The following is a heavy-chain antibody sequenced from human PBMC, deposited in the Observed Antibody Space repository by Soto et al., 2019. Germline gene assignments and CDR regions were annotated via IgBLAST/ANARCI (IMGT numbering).Heavy chain of an antibody. Sequence: EVQLLESGGGLVQPGGSLRLSCAASGFTFSSYAMSWVRQAPGKGLEWVSAISGSGGSTYYADSVKGRFTISRDNSKNTLYLQMNSLRAEDTAVYYCAKAMHPTKYSSSGYYFDYWGQGTLVTVSS. CDR3: AKAMHPTKYSSSGYYFDY. CDR2: ISGSGGST. CDR1: GFTFSSYA. V-gene: IGHV3-23*01. J-gene: IGHJ4*02. D-gene: IGHD6-13*01.